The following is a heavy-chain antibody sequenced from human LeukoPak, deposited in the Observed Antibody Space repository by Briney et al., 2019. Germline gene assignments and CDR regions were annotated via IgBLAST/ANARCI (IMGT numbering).Heavy chain of an antibody. CDR2: ISYDGSNK. CDR1: GFTFSSYG. D-gene: IGHD2-2*01. Sequence: GGSLRLSCAASGFTFSSYGMHWVRQAPGKGLEWVAVISYDGSNKYYADSVKGRFTISRDNSKNTLYLQMSSLRAEDTAVYYCAKLWGTRYCSSTSCYFDYWGQGTLVTVSS. J-gene: IGHJ4*02. V-gene: IGHV3-30*18. CDR3: AKLWGTRYCSSTSCYFDY.